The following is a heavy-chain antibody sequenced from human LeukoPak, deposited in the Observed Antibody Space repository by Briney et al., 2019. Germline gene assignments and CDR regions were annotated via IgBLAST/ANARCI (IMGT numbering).Heavy chain of an antibody. V-gene: IGHV1-2*04. J-gene: IGHJ4*02. D-gene: IGHD5-12*01. CDR2: INPNSGGT. CDR3: ARDWDRGYSGYDLSYYFDY. Sequence: ASVMVSCKASGYTFTGYYMHWVRQAPGQGLEWMGWINPNSGGTNYAQKFQGWVTMTRDTSISTAYMELSRLRSDDTAVYYCARDWDRGYSGYDLSYYFDYWGQGTLVTVSS. CDR1: GYTFTGYY.